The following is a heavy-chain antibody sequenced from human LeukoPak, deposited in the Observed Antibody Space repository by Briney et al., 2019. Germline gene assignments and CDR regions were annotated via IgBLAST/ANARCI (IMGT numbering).Heavy chain of an antibody. CDR1: GGTFSSYA. V-gene: IGHV1-69*13. CDR3: ARTRFPYYRLSVADYYHMDV. Sequence: ASVKVSCKASGGTFSSYAISWVRQAPGQGLEWMGGIIPIFGTANYAQKFQGRVTITADESTSTAYMELSSLRSEDTAVYYCARTRFPYYRLSVADYYHMDVWGKGTTVTVSS. D-gene: IGHD3-10*01. CDR2: IIPIFGTA. J-gene: IGHJ6*03.